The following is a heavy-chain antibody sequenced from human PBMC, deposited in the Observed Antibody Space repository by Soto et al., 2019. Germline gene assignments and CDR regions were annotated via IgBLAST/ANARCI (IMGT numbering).Heavy chain of an antibody. V-gene: IGHV1-18*01. CDR3: ARSGAAAFDNDDIVY. CDR2: ISAYNGNT. CDR1: GYTFTSYG. Sequence: SVKVSCKASGYTFTSYGISWVRQAPGQGLEWMGWISAYNGNTNYAQKLQGRVTMTTDTSTSTAYMELRSLRSDDTAVYYCARSGAAAFDNDDIVYCCQGTLVTVSS. J-gene: IGHJ4*02. D-gene: IGHD6-13*01.